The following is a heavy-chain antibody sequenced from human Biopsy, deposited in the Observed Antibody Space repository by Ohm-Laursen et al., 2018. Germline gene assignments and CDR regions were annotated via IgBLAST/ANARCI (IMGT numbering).Heavy chain of an antibody. V-gene: IGHV4-4*07. Sequence: GTLSLTCTVSGGFISTYYWNWIRQPAGKALEWIGRIYNTGSTNYNPSLQSRVTISVDTSKNHFSLRLRSVTPADTAIYYCARDRGYYSDRTVPGYFDLWGRGTLVTVSS. CDR2: IYNTGST. D-gene: IGHD3-22*01. J-gene: IGHJ2*01. CDR3: ARDRGYYSDRTVPGYFDL. CDR1: GGFISTYY.